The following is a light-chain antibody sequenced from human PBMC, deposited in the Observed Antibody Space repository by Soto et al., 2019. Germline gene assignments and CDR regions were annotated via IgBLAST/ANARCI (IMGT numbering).Light chain of an antibody. V-gene: IGLV2-23*03. CDR3: CSYAGSSTFG. CDR2: EGS. Sequence: QSVLTQPASVSGSPGQSITISCTGTSSDVGSYNLVSWYQQHPGKAPKLMIYEGSKRPSGVSNRFSGSKSGNTASLTISGLQAEDEADYYCCSYAGSSTFGFGGGTQLTV. CDR1: SSDVGSYNL. J-gene: IGLJ7*01.